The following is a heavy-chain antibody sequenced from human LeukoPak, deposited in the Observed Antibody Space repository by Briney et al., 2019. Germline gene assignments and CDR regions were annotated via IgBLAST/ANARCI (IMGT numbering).Heavy chain of an antibody. CDR3: ARNYGDYVHYFDY. CDR1: GFTFSSYA. Sequence: GGSLRLSCAAPGFTFSSYAMHWVRQAPGKGLEWVAVISYDGSNKYYADSVKGRFTISRDNSKNTLYLQMNSLRAEDTAVYYCARNYGDYVHYFDYWGQGTLVTVSS. CDR2: ISYDGSNK. V-gene: IGHV3-30*04. D-gene: IGHD4-17*01. J-gene: IGHJ4*02.